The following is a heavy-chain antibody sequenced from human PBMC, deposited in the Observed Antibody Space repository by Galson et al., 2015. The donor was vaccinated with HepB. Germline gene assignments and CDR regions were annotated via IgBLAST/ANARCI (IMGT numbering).Heavy chain of an antibody. V-gene: IGHV3-23*01. J-gene: IGHJ5*02. CDR2: IHTSGDRT. Sequence: SLRLSCAASGFIFSAYDMNWVRQAPGKGLEWVSNIHTSGDRTYYADPVEGRFTISRDDSKNTLYLQMNSLRAEDTAIYYCAKDFNWPEGSWGQGTLVTVSS. CDR1: GFIFSAYD. CDR3: AKDFNWPEGS. D-gene: IGHD3-9*01.